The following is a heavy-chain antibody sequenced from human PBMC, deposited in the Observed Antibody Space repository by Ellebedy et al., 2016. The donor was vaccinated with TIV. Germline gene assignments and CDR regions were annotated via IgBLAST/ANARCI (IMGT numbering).Heavy chain of an antibody. D-gene: IGHD4-17*01. Sequence: GSLRLSXAGSGFTFSHAWMNWVRQSPGKGLEWIGEINHSGGAKYTPSLESRVTISVDTSKNQFSLNLTSVTAADTALYYCARETVTTTKDYFDFWGQGTLVTVSS. CDR3: ARETVTTTKDYFDF. V-gene: IGHV4-34*01. J-gene: IGHJ4*02. CDR2: INHSGGA. CDR1: GFTFSHAW.